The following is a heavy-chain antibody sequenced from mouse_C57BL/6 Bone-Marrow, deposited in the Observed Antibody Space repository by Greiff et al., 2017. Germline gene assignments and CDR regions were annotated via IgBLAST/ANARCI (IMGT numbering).Heavy chain of an antibody. J-gene: IGHJ4*01. D-gene: IGHD1-1*01. CDR2: IDPSDSYT. CDR3: ACCSGRYDAMDY. CDR1: GYTFTSYW. Sequence: QVQLQQPGAELVRPGTSVKLSCTASGYTFTSYWMHWVKQRPGQGLEWIGVIDPSDSYTNYIQKFKGKATLTVDTSSSTAYMQLSSLTSEDTAVYYCACCSGRYDAMDYWGQGTSVTVSS. V-gene: IGHV1-59*01.